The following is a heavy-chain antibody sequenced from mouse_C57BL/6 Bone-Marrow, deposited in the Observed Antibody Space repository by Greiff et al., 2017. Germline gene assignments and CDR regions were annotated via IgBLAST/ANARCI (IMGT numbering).Heavy chain of an antibody. CDR3: ARHGSSYAWYFDV. CDR2: IDPNSGGT. Sequence: QVQLQQPGAELVKPGASVKLSCKASGYTFTSYWMHWVKQRPGRGLEWIGRIDPNSGGTKYNEKFKSKATLTVDKPSSTAYMQLSSLTSEDSAVYYCARHGSSYAWYFDVWGTGTTVTVSS. D-gene: IGHD1-1*01. V-gene: IGHV1-72*01. J-gene: IGHJ1*03. CDR1: GYTFTSYW.